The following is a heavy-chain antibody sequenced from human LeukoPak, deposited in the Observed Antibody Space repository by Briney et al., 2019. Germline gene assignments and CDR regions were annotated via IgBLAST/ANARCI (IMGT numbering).Heavy chain of an antibody. J-gene: IGHJ4*02. CDR3: ARATYGGNSRDALGY. Sequence: GASVKVSCKASGGTFSSYAISWVRQAPGQGLEWMGGIIPIFGTANYAQKLQGRVTMTTDTSTSTAYMELRSLRSDDTAVYYCARATYGGNSRDALGYWGQGTLVTVSS. V-gene: IGHV1-69*05. D-gene: IGHD4-23*01. CDR2: IIPIFGTA. CDR1: GGTFSSYA.